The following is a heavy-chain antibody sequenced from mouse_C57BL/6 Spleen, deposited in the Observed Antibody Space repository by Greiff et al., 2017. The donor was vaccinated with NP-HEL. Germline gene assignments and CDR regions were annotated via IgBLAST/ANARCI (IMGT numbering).Heavy chain of an antibody. CDR1: GFTFSSYA. D-gene: IGHD2-5*01. J-gene: IGHJ4*01. CDR3: TRVYSKRAMDY. V-gene: IGHV5-9-1*02. CDR2: ISSGGDYI. Sequence: EVKLMESGEGLVKPGGSLKLSCAASGFTFSSYAMSWVRQTPEKRLEWVAYISSGGDYIYYADTVKGRFTISRDNARNTLYLQMSSLKSEDTAMYYCTRVYSKRAMDYWGQGTSVTVSS.